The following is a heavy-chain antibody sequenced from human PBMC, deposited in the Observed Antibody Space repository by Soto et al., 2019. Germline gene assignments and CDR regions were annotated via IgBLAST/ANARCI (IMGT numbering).Heavy chain of an antibody. CDR3: IQSRCGGDCLQSYASYYYYGMDV. J-gene: IGHJ6*02. Sequence: ESGPTLVTPPQTLTLTCTFSAFSLSTGGVGVGWIRQPPGKALEWLALIYWDDDKRYSPSLRSRLTITKDTSKNQVVLTMTNMDPVDTATYYCIQSRCGGDCLQSYASYYYYGMDVWGQGTTVTVSS. D-gene: IGHD2-21*02. CDR1: AFSLSTGGVG. CDR2: IYWDDDK. V-gene: IGHV2-5*02.